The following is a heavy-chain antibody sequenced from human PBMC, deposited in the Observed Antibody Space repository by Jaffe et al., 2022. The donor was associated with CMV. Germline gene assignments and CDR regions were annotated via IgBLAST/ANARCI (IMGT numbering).Heavy chain of an antibody. J-gene: IGHJ4*02. CDR2: INAGNGNT. Sequence: QVQLVQSGAEVKKPGASVKVSCKASGYTFTSYAMHWVRQAPGQRLEWMGWINAGNGNTKYSQKFQGRVTITRDTSASTAYMELSSLRSEDTAVYYCARAGVRYCSSTSCSVFDYWGQGTLVTVSS. CDR1: GYTFTSYA. D-gene: IGHD2-2*01. V-gene: IGHV1-3*01. CDR3: ARAGVRYCSSTSCSVFDY.